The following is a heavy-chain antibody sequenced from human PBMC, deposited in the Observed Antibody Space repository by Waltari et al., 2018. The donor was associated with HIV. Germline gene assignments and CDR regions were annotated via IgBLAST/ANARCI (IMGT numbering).Heavy chain of an antibody. Sequence: QVQLVQSGAEVKKPGASVKVSCKASGYTFTRYYIHWVRQAPGQGLEWMGIINPRGGSTNYAQNFQGRITMTRDTSTSTVYMELSSRRSEDTAVYYCASPLDNDQVSVVAYYDGMDVWGQGTTVTVSS. V-gene: IGHV1-46*01. J-gene: IGHJ6*02. CDR3: ASPLDNDQVSVVAYYDGMDV. CDR2: INPRGGST. D-gene: IGHD2-15*01. CDR1: GYTFTRYY.